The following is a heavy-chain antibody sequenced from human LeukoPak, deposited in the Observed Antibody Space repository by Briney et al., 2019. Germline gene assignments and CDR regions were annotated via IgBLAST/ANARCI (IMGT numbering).Heavy chain of an antibody. CDR1: GYTFTGFY. V-gene: IGHV1-46*01. Sequence: ASVKVSCKASGYTFTGFYIHWVRQAPGQGLEWMGIISPSVSSTSYAQKFQGRVNMTRDTSTSTVYMELSSLRSEDTAVYYCARRTSRAFDIWGQGTMVTVSS. CDR2: ISPSVSST. D-gene: IGHD2-2*01. CDR3: ARRTSRAFDI. J-gene: IGHJ3*02.